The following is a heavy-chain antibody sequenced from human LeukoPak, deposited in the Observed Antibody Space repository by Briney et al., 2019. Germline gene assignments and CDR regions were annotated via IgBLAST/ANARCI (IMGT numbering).Heavy chain of an antibody. CDR2: IYSSGST. CDR3: ARSGGYSSPQNY. V-gene: IGHV4-59*01. Sequence: SETLPLTCTVSGGSISSYYWSWIRQPPGKGLEWIGYIYSSGSTNYNSSLKSRVTISVDTSKNQFSLKLTSVTAADTAVYYCARSGGYSSPQNYWGQGTLVTVSS. J-gene: IGHJ4*02. D-gene: IGHD6-19*01. CDR1: GGSISSYY.